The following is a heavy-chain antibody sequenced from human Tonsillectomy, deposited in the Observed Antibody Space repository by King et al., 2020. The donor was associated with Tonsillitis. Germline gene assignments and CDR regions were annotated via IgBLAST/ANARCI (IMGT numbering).Heavy chain of an antibody. D-gene: IGHD5-24*01. CDR2: IYYSGST. CDR3: ARDHEDGYNYFGFAFDY. V-gene: IGHV4-59*01. CDR1: GGSISSYY. Sequence: QLQLQESGPGLVKPSETLSLTCTVSGGSISSYYWSWIRQPPGKGLEWIGFIYYSGSTNYNPSLKSRVTISVDTSKNQFSLKLSSVTAADTAVYYCARDHEDGYNYFGFAFDYWGQGTLVTVSS. J-gene: IGHJ4*02.